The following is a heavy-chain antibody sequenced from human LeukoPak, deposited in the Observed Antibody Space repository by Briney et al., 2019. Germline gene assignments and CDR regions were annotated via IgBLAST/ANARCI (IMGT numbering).Heavy chain of an antibody. V-gene: IGHV3-11*04. CDR1: GFTFSDYF. Sequence: GGSLTLSCAASGFTFSDYFMSWIRQAPGKGLEWVSYISSSGSTIYYADSVTGRFTISRDNAKNSLYLQMNSLRAEDTAVYYCAKDIGSYYDYWGQGILVTVSS. D-gene: IGHD3-10*01. J-gene: IGHJ4*02. CDR3: AKDIGSYYDY. CDR2: ISSSGSTI.